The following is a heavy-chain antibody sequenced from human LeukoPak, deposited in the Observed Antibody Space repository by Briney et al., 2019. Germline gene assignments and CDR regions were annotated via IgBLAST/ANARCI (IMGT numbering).Heavy chain of an antibody. CDR3: ARDYIASSGY. D-gene: IGHD6-19*01. J-gene: IGHJ4*02. V-gene: IGHV1-46*01. CDR1: GYTFTSYY. Sequence: ASVKVSCKASGYTFTSYYMHWVRQAPGQGLEWMGIINPSGGSTSYAQKFQGRVTMTTDTSTSTAYMELRSLRSDDTAVYYCARDYIASSGYWGQGTLVTVSS. CDR2: INPSGGST.